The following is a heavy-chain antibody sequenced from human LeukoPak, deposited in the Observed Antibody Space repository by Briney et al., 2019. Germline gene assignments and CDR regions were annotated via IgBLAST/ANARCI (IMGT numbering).Heavy chain of an antibody. D-gene: IGHD5-18*01. J-gene: IGHJ6*02. CDR3: ARHVDTAMAPGYYYGMDV. CDR1: GYSFTSYW. CDR2: IYPGDSDT. Sequence: GESLQISCQGSGYSFTSYWIGWVRQMPGKGLEWMGIIYPGDSDTRYSPSFQGQVTISADKSISTAYLQWSSLKASDTAMYYCARHVDTAMAPGYYYGMDVWGQGTTVTVSS. V-gene: IGHV5-51*01.